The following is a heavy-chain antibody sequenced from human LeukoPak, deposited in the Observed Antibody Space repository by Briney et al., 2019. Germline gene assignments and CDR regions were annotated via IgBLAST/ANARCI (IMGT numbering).Heavy chain of an antibody. CDR1: GFTFSRCW. V-gene: IGHV3-7*04. CDR3: ARSVDTSMVFDY. J-gene: IGHJ4*02. D-gene: IGHD5-18*01. CDR2: IRQDGSEK. Sequence: GGSLRLSCAASGFTFSRCWMSWVRQAPGKGLEWVANIRQDGSEKYYVDSVKGRFTISRDNAKNSMFLQMNSLRAEDTAVYFCARSVDTSMVFDYWGQGTLVTVSS.